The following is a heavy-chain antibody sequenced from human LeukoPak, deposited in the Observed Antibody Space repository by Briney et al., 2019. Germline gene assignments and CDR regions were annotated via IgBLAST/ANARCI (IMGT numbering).Heavy chain of an antibody. J-gene: IGHJ4*02. Sequence: GGSLRLSCAASGFTFSSYAMSWVRQAPGKGLEWVSAISGSGGSTYYADSVKGRFTISRDNSKNTLYLQMNSLRAEDTAVYYCAKWVDSLYDSSGYYGARGYFDYWGQGTLVTVSS. CDR3: AKWVDSLYDSSGYYGARGYFDY. V-gene: IGHV3-23*01. CDR2: ISGSGGST. D-gene: IGHD3-22*01. CDR1: GFTFSSYA.